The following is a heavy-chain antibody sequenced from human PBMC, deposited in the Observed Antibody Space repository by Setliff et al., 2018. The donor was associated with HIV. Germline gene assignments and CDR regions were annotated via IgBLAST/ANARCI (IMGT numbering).Heavy chain of an antibody. V-gene: IGHV5-51*01. Sequence: GESLKISCKDSGYKFTSYWIGWVRQMPGRGLEWMGIIYPGDSDTRYSPSFEGQVTMSADKSINTAYLQWNSLKASDTAMYYCARQPTDTSGYNNWFDSWGQGTLVTVSS. CDR1: GYKFTSYW. D-gene: IGHD3-3*01. J-gene: IGHJ5*01. CDR2: IYPGDSDT. CDR3: ARQPTDTSGYNNWFDS.